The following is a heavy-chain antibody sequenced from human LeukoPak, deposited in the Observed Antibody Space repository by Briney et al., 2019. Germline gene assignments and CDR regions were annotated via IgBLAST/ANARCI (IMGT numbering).Heavy chain of an antibody. J-gene: IGHJ4*02. CDR2: ISYDGSNK. V-gene: IGHV3-30*18. Sequence: GGSLRLSCAASGFTFSSYGMHWVRQAPGKGLEWVAVISYDGSNKYYADSVKGRFTISRDNSKNTLYLQMNSLRAEDTAVYYCAKALVYWGQGTLVTVSS. CDR3: AKALVY. CDR1: GFTFSSYG.